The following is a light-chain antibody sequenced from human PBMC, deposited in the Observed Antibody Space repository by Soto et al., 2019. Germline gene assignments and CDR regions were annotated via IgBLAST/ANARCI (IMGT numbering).Light chain of an antibody. J-gene: IGKJ1*01. CDR2: EAS. CDR1: RSISIW. V-gene: IGKV1-5*01. Sequence: GYRVTIPCRASRSISIWLAWYQQKPGKAPKLLIYEASILDSGVPSRFSGSGSGTEFTLTISSLQPDDSATYFCQQYDAFSWTFGQGTNV. CDR3: QQYDAFSWT.